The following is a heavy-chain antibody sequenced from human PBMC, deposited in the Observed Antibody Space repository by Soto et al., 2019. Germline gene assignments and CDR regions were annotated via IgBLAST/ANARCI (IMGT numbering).Heavy chain of an antibody. CDR2: IYDSGST. V-gene: IGHV4-30-2*01. CDR1: GDSISRGGYS. Sequence: SETLSLTCAVSGDSISRGGYSWTWIRQPPGKALEWIGNIYDSGSTSYNPSLKSRVTISVDTSKNQFSLRLTSVTAADTAVYFCARGRSSYYDSGMDVWGQGTTVTVSS. J-gene: IGHJ6*02. D-gene: IGHD6-6*01. CDR3: ARGRSSYYDSGMDV.